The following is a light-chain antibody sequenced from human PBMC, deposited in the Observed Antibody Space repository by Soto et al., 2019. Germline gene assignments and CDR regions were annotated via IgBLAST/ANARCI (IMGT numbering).Light chain of an antibody. Sequence: EIVLTQSPGTLSLSPGERATLSCRASQSVSSSYLAWYQQKPGQAPRLLIYGASSRATGVPDRFSGSESGTDFTLNISDLRPEDFATYYCQQSYSTPWTFGQGTKVDIK. V-gene: IGKV3-20*01. CDR1: QSVSSSY. CDR2: GAS. J-gene: IGKJ1*01. CDR3: QQSYSTPWT.